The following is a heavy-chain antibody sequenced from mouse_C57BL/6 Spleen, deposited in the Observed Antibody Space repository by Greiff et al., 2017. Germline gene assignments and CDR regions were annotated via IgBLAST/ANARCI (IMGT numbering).Heavy chain of an antibody. D-gene: IGHD3-2*02. J-gene: IGHJ2*01. CDR2: IHPNSGST. Sequence: QVQLKQPGAELVKPGASVKLSCKASGYTFTSYWMHWVKQRPGQGLEWIGMIHPNSGSTNYNEKFKSKATLTVDKSSSTAYMQLSRLTSEDSEVYYCARGSSGYGGYFDYWGQGTTLTVSS. V-gene: IGHV1-64*01. CDR3: ARGSSGYGGYFDY. CDR1: GYTFTSYW.